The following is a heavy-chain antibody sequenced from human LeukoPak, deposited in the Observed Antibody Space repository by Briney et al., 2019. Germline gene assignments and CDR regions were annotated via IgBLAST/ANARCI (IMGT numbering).Heavy chain of an antibody. CDR1: GFTVSSNY. V-gene: IGHV3-7*01. Sequence: GGSLRLSCAASGFTVSSNYMTWVRQAPGKGLEWVANIKNDGAVKNYVDSVKGRFTISRDNAKNSLYLQMNSLRAEDTAVYYCAKDSYSKGDFWGQGVLVTVSS. CDR2: IKNDGAVK. CDR3: AKDSYSKGDF. D-gene: IGHD6-13*01. J-gene: IGHJ4*02.